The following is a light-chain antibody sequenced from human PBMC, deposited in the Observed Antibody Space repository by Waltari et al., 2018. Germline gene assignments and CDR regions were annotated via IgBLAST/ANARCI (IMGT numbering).Light chain of an antibody. CDR1: QSVSSY. CDR3: QQRSNWLT. CDR2: DAS. Sequence: EIVLTQSPATLSLSPGERATLPCRASQSVSSYLAWYQQKPGQAPRLLIYDASNRATGIPARFSGSGSGIDFTLTISSLEPEDFAVYYCQQRSNWLTFGGGTKVEIK. J-gene: IGKJ4*01. V-gene: IGKV3-11*01.